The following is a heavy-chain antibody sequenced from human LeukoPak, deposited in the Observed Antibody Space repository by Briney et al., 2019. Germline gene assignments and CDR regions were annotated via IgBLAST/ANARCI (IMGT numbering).Heavy chain of an antibody. D-gene: IGHD6-13*01. CDR2: ISSSSSTI. CDR3: ARLPGAAAGGRGDY. CDR1: GFTFSSYS. Sequence: PGGSLRLSCAASGFTFSSYSMNWVRQAPGKGLEWVSSISSSSSTIYYADSVKGRFTISRDNAKNSLYLQMNSLRAEDTAVYYCARLPGAAAGGRGDYWGQGTLVTVSS. V-gene: IGHV3-48*04. J-gene: IGHJ4*02.